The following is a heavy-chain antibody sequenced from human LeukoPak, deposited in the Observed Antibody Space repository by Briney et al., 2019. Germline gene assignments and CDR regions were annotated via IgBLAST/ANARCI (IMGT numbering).Heavy chain of an antibody. CDR2: MNPNSGNT. Sequence: ASVKVSCKASGYTFTSYDINWVRQATGQGLEWVGWMNPNSGNTGYAQKFQGRVTITRNTSISTAYMELSSLRSEDTAVYYCVRSGRGTYYYFDYWGQGTLVTVYS. D-gene: IGHD1-26*01. CDR1: GYTFTSYD. V-gene: IGHV1-8*03. J-gene: IGHJ4*02. CDR3: VRSGRGTYYYFDY.